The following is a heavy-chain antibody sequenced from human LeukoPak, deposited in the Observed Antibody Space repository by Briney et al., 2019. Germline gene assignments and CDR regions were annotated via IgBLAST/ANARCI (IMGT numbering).Heavy chain of an antibody. CDR2: ISGSGGST. J-gene: IGHJ5*02. Sequence: SGGSLRLSCAASGFTFSSYAMSWVRQAPGKGLEWVSAISGSGGSTYYADSVKGRFTISRDNSKNTLYLQMNSLRAEDTAVYYCAKDRNYDFWRRGWFDPWGQGTLVTVSS. CDR1: GFTFSSYA. V-gene: IGHV3-23*01. CDR3: AKDRNYDFWRRGWFDP. D-gene: IGHD3-3*01.